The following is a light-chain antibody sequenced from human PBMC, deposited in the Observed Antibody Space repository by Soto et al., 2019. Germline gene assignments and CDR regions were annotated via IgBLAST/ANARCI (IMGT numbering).Light chain of an antibody. Sequence: QSVLTQPASVSGSPGQSITISCIGTSSDVGGYNYVSWYQQHPGKAPKLMIYEVSNRPSGVSNRFSGSKSGNTASLTISGLQAEDEAEYYCNSYTKSSTLNWVFGGGTKLTVL. CDR2: EVS. J-gene: IGLJ3*02. V-gene: IGLV2-14*01. CDR3: NSYTKSSTLNWV. CDR1: SSDVGGYNY.